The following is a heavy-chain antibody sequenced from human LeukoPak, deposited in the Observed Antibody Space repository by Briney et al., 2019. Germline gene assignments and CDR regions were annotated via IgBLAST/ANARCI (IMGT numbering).Heavy chain of an antibody. V-gene: IGHV3-74*01. Sequence: GGSLRLSCAASGFSFSDYWMQWVRQAPGKGLVWISRITSDGSDTNYADSVKGRFTISRDNAKNTLYLQMNSLRDEDTAVYYCAKSSVTSNSFDIWGQGTMVTVSS. CDR3: AKSSVTSNSFDI. D-gene: IGHD4-17*01. CDR2: ITSDGSDT. CDR1: GFSFSDYW. J-gene: IGHJ3*02.